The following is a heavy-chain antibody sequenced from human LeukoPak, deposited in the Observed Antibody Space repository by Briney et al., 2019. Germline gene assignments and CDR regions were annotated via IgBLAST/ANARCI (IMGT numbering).Heavy chain of an antibody. D-gene: IGHD1-26*01. CDR1: GDSISSYY. CDR2: IYYSGNT. Sequence: QSSETLSLTRTVSGDSISSYYWSWIRPPPGKGLEWIGYIYYSGNTNYNPSLKSRVTISVDPSKNQFSLKLSSVTAADTAVYYCARGIIVGATWGENDIWFDPWGQGTLVTVSS. V-gene: IGHV4-59*01. CDR3: ARGIIVGATWGENDIWFDP. J-gene: IGHJ5*02.